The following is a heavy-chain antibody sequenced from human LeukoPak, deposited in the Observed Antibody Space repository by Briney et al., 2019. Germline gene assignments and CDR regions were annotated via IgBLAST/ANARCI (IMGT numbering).Heavy chain of an antibody. CDR3: AREAGGPGSYHDAFDI. Sequence: ASVKVSCKASGYTFTGYYMHWVRQAPGQGLEWMGWINPNSGGTNYAQKFQGRVTMTRDTSISTAYMELSRLRSDDTAVYYCAREAGGPGSYHDAFDIWGQGTMVTVSS. V-gene: IGHV1-2*02. CDR1: GYTFTGYY. CDR2: INPNSGGT. D-gene: IGHD3-10*01. J-gene: IGHJ3*02.